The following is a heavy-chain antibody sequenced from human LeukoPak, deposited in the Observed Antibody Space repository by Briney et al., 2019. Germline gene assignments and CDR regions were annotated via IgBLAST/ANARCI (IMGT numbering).Heavy chain of an antibody. D-gene: IGHD3-22*01. CDR2: IYPGDSDT. V-gene: IGHV5-51*01. Sequence: HGESLKISCKGSGYSFTSYWIGWVRQMPGKGLEWMGIIYPGDSDTRYSPSFQGQVTISADKSISTAYLQWSSLKASDTAMYYCALPITPTYYYDSSGYYDAFDIWGQGTMVTVSS. CDR3: ALPITPTYYYDSSGYYDAFDI. J-gene: IGHJ3*02. CDR1: GYSFTSYW.